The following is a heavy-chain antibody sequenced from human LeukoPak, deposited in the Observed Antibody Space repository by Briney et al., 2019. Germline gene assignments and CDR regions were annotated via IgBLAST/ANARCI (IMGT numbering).Heavy chain of an antibody. J-gene: IGHJ6*02. D-gene: IGHD1-14*01. V-gene: IGHV3-53*04. Sequence: GGSLRLSCAASGFTFSSNYMSWVRQAPGKGLEWVSVIYGGGSTYYADFVKGRFTISRHNSKNTLYLQMNSLRAEDTAVYYCARPRKDYYYYGMDVWGQGTTVTVSS. CDR1: GFTFSSNY. CDR2: IYGGGST. CDR3: ARPRKDYYYYGMDV.